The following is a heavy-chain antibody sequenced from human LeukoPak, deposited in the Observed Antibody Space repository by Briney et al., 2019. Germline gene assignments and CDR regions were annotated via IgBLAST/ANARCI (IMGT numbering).Heavy chain of an antibody. CDR1: GYTFNNDY. CDR3: ARGSYVWGSYRLVEGYYFDY. D-gene: IGHD3-16*02. Sequence: GASVKVSCKASGYTFNNDYLHWMRQAPGQGLEWMGIINPSGGSTSYAQKIQGRFTLTRDTSTSTVYMELSSLRSEDTAMYYCARGSYVWGSYRLVEGYYFDYWGQGTLVTVSS. CDR2: INPSGGST. J-gene: IGHJ4*02. V-gene: IGHV1-46*02.